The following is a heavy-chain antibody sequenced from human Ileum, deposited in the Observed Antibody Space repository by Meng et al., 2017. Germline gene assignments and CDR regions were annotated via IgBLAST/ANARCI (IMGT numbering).Heavy chain of an antibody. V-gene: IGHV4-4*02. CDR3: ATSSDNSGFYLGY. CDR1: ENSISPYHL. J-gene: IGHJ4*02. D-gene: IGHD6-19*01. Sequence: QVHAWKCAQEMVNPSGTLFLPRAGSENSISPYHLLTWVRQSPEQGLKWIGEIYHSGRTNYNPSLTSRVTMTVDKSKKQRCLNLSSVTSADTAVYNCATSSDNSGFYLGYWGPGILVTVSS. CDR2: IYHSGRT.